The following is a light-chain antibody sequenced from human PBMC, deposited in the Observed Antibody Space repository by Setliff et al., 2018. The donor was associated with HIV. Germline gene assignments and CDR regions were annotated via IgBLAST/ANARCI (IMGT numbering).Light chain of an antibody. Sequence: QSALAQPASVSGSPGQSVSISCNGRGRDLGCFNFVSWYRQYPGKATQLLIYEVSSRPYGSSSLFSGSKSGNTASRTISGLQAEDEADYYCGACTTTSPCAFGTGTKVTVL. CDR3: GACTTTSPCA. CDR2: EVS. CDR1: GRDLGCFNF. V-gene: IGLV2-14*01. J-gene: IGLJ1*01.